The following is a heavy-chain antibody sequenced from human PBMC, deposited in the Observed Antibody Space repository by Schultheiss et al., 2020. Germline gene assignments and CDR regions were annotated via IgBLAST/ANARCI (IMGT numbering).Heavy chain of an antibody. V-gene: IGHV3-30*03. J-gene: IGHJ4*02. CDR1: GFTFSSYG. CDR3: ARDSWALYSSSSAFDY. D-gene: IGHD6-6*01. CDR2: ISYDGSNK. Sequence: GGSLRLSCAASGFTFSSYGMHWVRQAPGKGLEWVAVISYDGSNKYYADSVKGRFTISRDNSKNTLYLQMNSLRAEDTAVYYCARDSWALYSSSSAFDYWGQGTLVTVSS.